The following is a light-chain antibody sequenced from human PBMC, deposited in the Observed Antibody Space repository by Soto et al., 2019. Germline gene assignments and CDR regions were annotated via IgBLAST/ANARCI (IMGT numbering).Light chain of an antibody. CDR2: DVT. Sequence: QSALTQPRSVSGSPGQSVTISCTGTSSDVGGYNCVSWYQHHPGKAPKLMIYDVTKRPSGVPDRFSVSKSGNTASLTISGLQAEDEADYYCCSYAGTFYVFGTGTKLTVL. CDR3: CSYAGTFYV. CDR1: SSDVGGYNC. J-gene: IGLJ1*01. V-gene: IGLV2-11*01.